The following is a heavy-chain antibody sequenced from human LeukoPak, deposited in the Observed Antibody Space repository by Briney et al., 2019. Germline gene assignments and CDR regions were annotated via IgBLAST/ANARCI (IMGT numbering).Heavy chain of an antibody. Sequence: SETLSLTCTASGGSISGTSFYWGWIRQPPGKGLEWIGYIYYSGSTNYNPSLKSRVTISVDTSKNQFSLKLSSVTAADTAVYYCAGHSKYYYDSSGSYVGYFQHWGQGTLVTVSS. D-gene: IGHD3-22*01. CDR1: GGSISGTSFY. J-gene: IGHJ1*01. CDR3: AGHSKYYYDSSGSYVGYFQH. V-gene: IGHV4-61*05. CDR2: IYYSGST.